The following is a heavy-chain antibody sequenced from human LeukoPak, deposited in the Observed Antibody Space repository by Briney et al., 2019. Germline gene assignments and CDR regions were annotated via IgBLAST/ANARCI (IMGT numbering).Heavy chain of an antibody. CDR3: ARERVRATIHYGLDV. Sequence: PGGSLRLSCAASGFTFSSYGMHWVRQAPGKGLEWVAFIRYDGSNKYYADSVKGRFTISRDNSKNTLYLQINSLRAEDTAVYYCARERVRATIHYGLDVWGQGTTVTVSS. J-gene: IGHJ6*02. V-gene: IGHV3-30*02. D-gene: IGHD3-10*01. CDR1: GFTFSSYG. CDR2: IRYDGSNK.